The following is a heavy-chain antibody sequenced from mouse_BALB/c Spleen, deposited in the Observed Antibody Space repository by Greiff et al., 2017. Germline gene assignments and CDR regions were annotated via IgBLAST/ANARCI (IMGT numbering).Heavy chain of an antibody. V-gene: IGHV2-9*02. CDR1: GFSLTSYG. CDR3: ARGEGYYGSFAY. J-gene: IGHJ3*01. Sequence: VKLMESGPGLVAPSQSLSITCTVSGFSLTSYGVHWVRQPPGKGLEWLGVIWAGGSTNYNSALMSRLSISKDNSKSQVFLKMNSLQTDDTAMYYCARGEGYYGSFAYWGQGTLVTVSA. D-gene: IGHD1-2*01. CDR2: IWAGGST.